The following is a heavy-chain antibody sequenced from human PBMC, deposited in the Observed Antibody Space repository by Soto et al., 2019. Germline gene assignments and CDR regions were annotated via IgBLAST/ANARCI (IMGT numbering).Heavy chain of an antibody. CDR3: ARDYGGNSGWFDP. CDR1: GYTFTSYG. CDR2: ISAYNGNT. V-gene: IGHV1-18*01. D-gene: IGHD4-17*01. J-gene: IGHJ5*02. Sequence: ASVKVSCKASGYTFTSYGISWVRQAPGQGLEWMGWISAYNGNTNYAQKLQGRVTMTRNTAMSTAYMELSSLTSEDTAVHYCARDYGGNSGWFDPWGQGTLVTVSS.